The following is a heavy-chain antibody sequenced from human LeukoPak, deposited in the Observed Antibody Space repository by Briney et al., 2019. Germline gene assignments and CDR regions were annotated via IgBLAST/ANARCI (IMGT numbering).Heavy chain of an antibody. CDR2: IYGGGGT. J-gene: IGHJ5*02. V-gene: IGHV3-53*01. CDR3: ARDWNNMAGWFDP. Sequence: GGSLRLSCAASGFTVSSSYMTWIRQAPGKGLEWVSVIYGGGGTYYADPVKGRFIISRDNSNNTLYLQMNSLRAEDTAVYYCARDWNNMAGWFDPWGQGTLVTVSS. D-gene: IGHD1/OR15-1a*01. CDR1: GFTVSSSY.